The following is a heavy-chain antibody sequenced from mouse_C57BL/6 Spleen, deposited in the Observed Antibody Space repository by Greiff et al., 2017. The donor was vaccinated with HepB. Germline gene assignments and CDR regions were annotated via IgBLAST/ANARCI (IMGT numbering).Heavy chain of an antibody. J-gene: IGHJ1*03. CDR2: ISYDGSN. D-gene: IGHD1-1*01. V-gene: IGHV3-6*01. CDR3: AREPWGSYWYFDV. CDR1: GYSITSGYY. Sequence: EVQRVESGPGLVKPSQSLSLTCSVTGYSITSGYYWNWIRQFPGNKLEWMGYISYDGSNNYNPSLKNRISITRDTSKNQFFLKLNSVTTEDTATYYCAREPWGSYWYFDVWGTGTTVTVSS.